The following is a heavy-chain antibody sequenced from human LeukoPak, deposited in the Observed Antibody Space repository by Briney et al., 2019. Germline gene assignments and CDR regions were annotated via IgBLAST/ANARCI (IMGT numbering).Heavy chain of an antibody. J-gene: IGHJ4*02. Sequence: SETLSLTCTVSGGSISSGSYYWSWIRQPAGKGLEWIGRISTSGTTNYDPSLKSRVTISVDTSRNQFSLKLSSVTAADTAVYYCARLSYDILTGYYMGLDYWGQGTLVTVSS. CDR1: GGSISSGSYY. CDR3: ARLSYDILTGYYMGLDY. D-gene: IGHD3-9*01. V-gene: IGHV4-61*02. CDR2: ISTSGTT.